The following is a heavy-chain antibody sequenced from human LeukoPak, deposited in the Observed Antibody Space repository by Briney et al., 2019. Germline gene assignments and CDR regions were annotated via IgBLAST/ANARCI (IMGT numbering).Heavy chain of an antibody. CDR2: IYYSGST. J-gene: IGHJ4*02. CDR1: GGSISSGGYY. CDR3: ARGEVGATIDY. V-gene: IGHV4-31*03. Sequence: PSETLSLTCTVSGGSISSGGYYWSWIRQHPGKGLEWIGYIYYSGSTYYNPSLKSRVTISVDTSKNQFSLKLSSVTAADTAVYYCARGEVGATIDYWGQGTLVTVSS. D-gene: IGHD1-26*01.